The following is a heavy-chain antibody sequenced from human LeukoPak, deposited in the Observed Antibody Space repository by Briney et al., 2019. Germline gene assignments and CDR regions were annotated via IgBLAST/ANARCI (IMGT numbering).Heavy chain of an antibody. CDR2: INPRGGST. CDR3: AREDTNYYDSSGYYSIGVYFVY. J-gene: IGHJ4*02. Sequence: ASVKVSCKASGYTFTSYYTHWVRQAPGQGLEWMGIINPRGGSTSYAQKFQGRVTMTRDTSTSTVYMELSSLRSEDTAVYYCAREDTNYYDSSGYYSIGVYFVYWGQGTLVTVSS. CDR1: GYTFTSYY. D-gene: IGHD3-22*01. V-gene: IGHV1-46*01.